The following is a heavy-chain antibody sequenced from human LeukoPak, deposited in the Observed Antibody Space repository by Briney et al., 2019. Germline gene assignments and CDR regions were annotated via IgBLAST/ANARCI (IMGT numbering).Heavy chain of an antibody. J-gene: IGHJ4*02. CDR3: ARVVGSVVTYDY. Sequence: GGSLRLSCAASGFTFSSYWMHWVRQAPGKGLVWVSRINSDGSGTSYADSVKGRFTISRDNAKNTLYLQMNSLGAEDTAVYYCARVVGSVVTYDYWGQGALVTVSS. CDR1: GFTFSSYW. D-gene: IGHD2-21*02. CDR2: INSDGSGT. V-gene: IGHV3-74*01.